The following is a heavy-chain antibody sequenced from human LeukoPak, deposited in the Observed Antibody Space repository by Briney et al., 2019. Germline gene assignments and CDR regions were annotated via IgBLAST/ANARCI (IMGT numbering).Heavy chain of an antibody. Sequence: GASVKVSCKTSGYTFTSYDINWVRQATGQGLEWMGWMNPKSGNTGYAQKFQGRVTMTRDTSTSTAYMELSSLRSEDTATYYCATTYYYDSSGNPNWFDPWGQGTLVTVSS. D-gene: IGHD3-22*01. J-gene: IGHJ5*02. CDR3: ATTYYYDSSGNPNWFDP. CDR1: GYTFTSYD. CDR2: MNPKSGNT. V-gene: IGHV1-8*01.